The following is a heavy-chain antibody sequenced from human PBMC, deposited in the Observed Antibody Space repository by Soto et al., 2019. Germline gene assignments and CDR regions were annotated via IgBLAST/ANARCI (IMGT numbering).Heavy chain of an antibody. V-gene: IGHV3-21*06. CDR3: ARESDDLTTNFDY. Sequence: EVQLVESGGGLVKTGGSLRLSFAASGFSFTRYSMNRVRQAPGKGLEWVSSNSSTTNYIYYGDSMKGRFTISRDNAKNSLYLEINSLRAEDTAVYYCARESDDLTTNFDYWGQGTLVTVST. CDR2: NSSTTNYI. J-gene: IGHJ4*02. CDR1: GFSFTRYS.